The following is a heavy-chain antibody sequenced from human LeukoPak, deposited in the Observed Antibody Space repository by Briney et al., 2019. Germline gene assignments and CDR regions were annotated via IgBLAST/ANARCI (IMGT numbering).Heavy chain of an antibody. CDR3: AREDGYNSYYFDY. V-gene: IGHV3-7*04. J-gene: IGHJ4*02. CDR2: IKQDGSEK. D-gene: IGHD5-24*01. Sequence: GGSLRLSCAASGFTFSSYWMSWVRQAPGKGLEWVANIKQDGSEKYYVDSVKGRFTISRDNAKNSLYLQMNSLRAEDTAVYYCAREDGYNSYYFDYWGQGTLVTVSS. CDR1: GFTFSSYW.